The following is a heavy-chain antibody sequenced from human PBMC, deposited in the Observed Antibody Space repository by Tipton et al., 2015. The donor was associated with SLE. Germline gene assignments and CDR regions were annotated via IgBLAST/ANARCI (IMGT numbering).Heavy chain of an antibody. V-gene: IGHV3-23*03. CDR3: AKGGRANYYYMDV. CDR1: GFTFNNYA. Sequence: GSLRLSCAASGFTFNNYAMSWVRQAPGMGLEWVSVIYSGGGVTYYADSVKGRFTISRDSSKNSLSLLMRSLRADDTAVYYCAKGGRANYYYMDVWGKGTTVTVSS. J-gene: IGHJ6*03. CDR2: IYSGGGVT.